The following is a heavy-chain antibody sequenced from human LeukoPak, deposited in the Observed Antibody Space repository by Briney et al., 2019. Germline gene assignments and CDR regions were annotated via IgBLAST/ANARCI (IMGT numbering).Heavy chain of an antibody. CDR2: ISYGGSNK. V-gene: IGHV3-30*18. J-gene: IGHJ6*02. Sequence: GGSLRLSCAASRFTFGSYGMHWVRQAPGKGLEWVAVISYGGSNKYYADSVKGRFTISRDNSKNTLYLQMSSLRAEDTAVYYCAKDGHGDYAVGYYYYGMDVWGQGTTVTVSS. D-gene: IGHD4-17*01. CDR3: AKDGHGDYAVGYYYYGMDV. CDR1: RFTFGSYG.